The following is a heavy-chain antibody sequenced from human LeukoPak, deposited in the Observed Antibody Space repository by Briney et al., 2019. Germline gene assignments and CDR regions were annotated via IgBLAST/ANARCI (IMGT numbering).Heavy chain of an antibody. CDR2: INHSGST. CDR3: ARSDSSGSVCDY. Sequence: SETLSLTCAVYGGSFSGYYWSWIRQPPGKGLEWIGEINHSGSTNYNPSLKSRVTISVDTSKNQFSLKLSSVTAADTAVYYCARSDSSGSVCDYWGQGTLVTVSS. D-gene: IGHD3-22*01. J-gene: IGHJ4*02. V-gene: IGHV4-34*01. CDR1: GGSFSGYY.